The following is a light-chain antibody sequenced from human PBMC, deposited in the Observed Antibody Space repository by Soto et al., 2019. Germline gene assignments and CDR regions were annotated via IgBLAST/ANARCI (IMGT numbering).Light chain of an antibody. V-gene: IGKV1-39*01. Sequence: DLQMTQFPSSLSASVGDRVTLTCRASQSISKYLNWYQHKPGKAPRLLIFAATDLESGTPSRFYGGGSGTDFSLTITSLQPEDVATYYCLQTFGVQLSFGGGTKV. CDR1: QSISKY. CDR3: LQTFGVQLS. CDR2: AAT. J-gene: IGKJ4*01.